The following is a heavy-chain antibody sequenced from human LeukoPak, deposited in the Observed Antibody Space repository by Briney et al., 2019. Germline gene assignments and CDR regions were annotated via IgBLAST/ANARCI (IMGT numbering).Heavy chain of an antibody. J-gene: IGHJ4*02. D-gene: IGHD3-9*01. CDR1: GGAFSSYA. V-gene: IGHV1-69*13. Sequence: ASVKVSCKASGGAFSSYATSWVRQAPGQGLEWMGGLIPIFGTTNYAQKFQGRVTITADESTSTAYMELSSLRSEDTAVYYCARADYDILTGYYLNYFDYWGQGTLVTVSS. CDR2: LIPIFGTT. CDR3: ARADYDILTGYYLNYFDY.